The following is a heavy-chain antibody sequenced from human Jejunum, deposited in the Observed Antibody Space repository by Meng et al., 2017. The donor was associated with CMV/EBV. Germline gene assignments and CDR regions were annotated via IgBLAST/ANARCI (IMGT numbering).Heavy chain of an antibody. CDR3: ARPSGTYYLDY. V-gene: IGHV3-72*01. CDR1: GINFNGND. CDR2: VRNNASSYTT. D-gene: IGHD1-26*01. Sequence: AASGINFNGNDMDWVRQAPGKGLEWVGRVRNNASSYTTEYATSVKGRFTVSRDDSKNSLYLQMNSLKTEDTAVYDCARPSGTYYLDYWGLGTLVTVSS. J-gene: IGHJ4*02.